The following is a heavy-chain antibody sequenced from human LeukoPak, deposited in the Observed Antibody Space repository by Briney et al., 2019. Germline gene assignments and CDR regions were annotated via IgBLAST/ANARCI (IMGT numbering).Heavy chain of an antibody. J-gene: IGHJ4*02. CDR2: ISYDGSNK. CDR3: ARESNGDYLHY. Sequence: GRSPRLSCAASGSTFSSYAMHWVRQAPGKGLEWVAVISYDGSNKYYADSVKGRFTISRDNSKNTLYLQMNSLRAEDTAVYYCARESNGDYLHYWGQETLVTVSS. CDR1: GSTFSSYA. V-gene: IGHV3-30*04. D-gene: IGHD4-17*01.